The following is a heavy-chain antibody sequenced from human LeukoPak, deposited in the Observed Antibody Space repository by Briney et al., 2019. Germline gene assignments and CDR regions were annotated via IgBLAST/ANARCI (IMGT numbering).Heavy chain of an antibody. V-gene: IGHV5-51*01. CDR3: ARPRGSGSYYNRPFDY. CDR2: INPVDSDT. CDR1: GYTFTSYW. D-gene: IGHD3-10*01. Sequence: GESLKISCKGSGYTFTSYWIGWVRQMPGKGLERMGIINPVDSDTRYSPSFQGQVTISADKSTSTAYLQWSSLRASDTAMYFCARPRGSGSYYNRPFDYWGQGTLVTVST. J-gene: IGHJ4*02.